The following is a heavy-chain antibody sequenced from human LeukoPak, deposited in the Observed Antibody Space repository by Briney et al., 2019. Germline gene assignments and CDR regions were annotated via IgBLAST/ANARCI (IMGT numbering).Heavy chain of an antibody. CDR2: ISGSGGST. D-gene: IGHD6-13*01. V-gene: IGHV3-23*01. CDR3: AKERSSSSWYHKADYFDY. J-gene: IGHJ4*02. Sequence: GGSLRLSCAASGFTLSSYAMSWVRQAPGKGLEWVSAISGSGGSTYYADSVKGRFTISRDNSKNTLYLQMNSLRAEDTAVYYCAKERSSSSWYHKADYFDYWGQGTLVTVSS. CDR1: GFTLSSYA.